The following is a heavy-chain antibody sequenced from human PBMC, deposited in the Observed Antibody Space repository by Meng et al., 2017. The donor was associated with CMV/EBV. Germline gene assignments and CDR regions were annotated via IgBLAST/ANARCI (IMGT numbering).Heavy chain of an antibody. CDR3: ARDLVEDIVVVPAAITFDY. CDR2: ISSSSSTI. D-gene: IGHD2-2*02. J-gene: IGHJ4*02. CDR1: GFTFSSYS. Sequence: GESLKISCAASGFTFSSYSMNWVRQAPGKGLEWVSYISSSSSTIYCADSVKGRFTISRDNAKNSLYLQMNSLRAEDTAVYYCARDLVEDIVVVPAAITFDYWGQGTLVTVSS. V-gene: IGHV3-48*04.